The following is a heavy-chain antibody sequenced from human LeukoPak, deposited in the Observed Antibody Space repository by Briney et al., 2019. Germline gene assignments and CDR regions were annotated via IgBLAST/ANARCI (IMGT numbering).Heavy chain of an antibody. V-gene: IGHV1-24*01. D-gene: IGHD2-8*01. CDR1: GGTFSSYA. CDR2: FDPEDGET. J-gene: IGHJ3*02. Sequence: ASVKVSCKASGGTFSSYAISWVRQAPGQGLEWMGGFDPEDGETIYAQKFQGRVTMTEDTSTDTAYMELSSLRSEDTAVYYCARGKKLIYAFDIWGQGTMVTVSS. CDR3: ARGKKLIYAFDI.